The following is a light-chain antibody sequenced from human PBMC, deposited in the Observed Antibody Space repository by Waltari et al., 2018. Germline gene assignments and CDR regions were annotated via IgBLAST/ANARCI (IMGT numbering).Light chain of an antibody. CDR2: LGF. CDR1: QSLLYSNGHNY. CDR3: MQSLQAPLT. Sequence: DIVMTQSPLSLPVTPGETASISCRSSQSLLYSNGHNYVDWYLQKPGQSPQLLIYLGFKRAAGVPDRVSGSGSGTDFTLKISRVEAVDIWVYYCMQSLQAPLTFGGGTKVEIK. J-gene: IGKJ4*01. V-gene: IGKV2-28*01.